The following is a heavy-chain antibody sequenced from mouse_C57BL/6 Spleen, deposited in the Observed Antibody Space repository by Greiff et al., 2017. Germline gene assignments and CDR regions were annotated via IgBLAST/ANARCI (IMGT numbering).Heavy chain of an antibody. D-gene: IGHD1-1*01. J-gene: IGHJ3*01. CDR1: GYSFTDYN. CDR3: AREGFTTVSPWFAD. CDR2: INPNYGTT. Sequence: VQLQQSGPELVKPGASVKISCKASGYSFTDYNMNWVKQSHGKSLEWIGVINPNYGTTSYNQKFKGKATLTVDQSSSTAYLQLNSLTSEDSAVYYCAREGFTTVSPWFADWGQGTLVTVSA. V-gene: IGHV1-39*01.